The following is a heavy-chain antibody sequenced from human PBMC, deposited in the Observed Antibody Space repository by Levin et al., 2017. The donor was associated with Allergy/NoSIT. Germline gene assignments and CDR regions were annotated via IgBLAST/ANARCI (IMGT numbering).Heavy chain of an antibody. CDR3: ARNGFYGSGSTDALDI. J-gene: IGHJ3*02. V-gene: IGHV4-59*01. Sequence: SETLSLTCTVSGGSINNYYWSWIRQPPGKGLEWIAYMYYSGSTNYNPSLKSRVTMSVDTSKNQFSLRLSSVTAADTAVYYCARNGFYGSGSTDALDIWGQGTMVTVSS. CDR1: GGSINNYY. D-gene: IGHD3-10*01. CDR2: MYYSGST.